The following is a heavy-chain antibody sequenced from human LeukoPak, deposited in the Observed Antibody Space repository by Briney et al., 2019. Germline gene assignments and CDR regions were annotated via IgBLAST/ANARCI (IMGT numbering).Heavy chain of an antibody. V-gene: IGHV4-61*02. CDR2: ISTSGTP. CDR1: GDSISSGDYY. CDR3: ARGPY. J-gene: IGHJ4*02. Sequence: SETLSLTCTVSGDSISSGDYYWNWIRQPAGKRLEWIGRISTSGTPNYNPSFSGRLTISIDTSKNQYSLNLRSVTAAETGIYYCARGPYWGQGTLVTVSS.